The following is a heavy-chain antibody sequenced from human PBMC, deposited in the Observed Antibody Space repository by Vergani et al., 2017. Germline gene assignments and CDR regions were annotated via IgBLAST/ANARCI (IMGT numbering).Heavy chain of an antibody. J-gene: IGHJ5*02. V-gene: IGHV3-23*01. Sequence: EVQLLESGGGSAQPGESLRLSCVASGFTFTAHGLNWVRQAPGKGLEWVSGISGQNFRTHYADSVKGRFTISRDNSKNTLYLQMNSLRAEDTAVYYCAKDSDDSSGYYYTNWFDPWGQGTLVTVSS. CDR1: GFTFTAHG. CDR2: ISGQNFRT. D-gene: IGHD3-22*01. CDR3: AKDSDDSSGYYYTNWFDP.